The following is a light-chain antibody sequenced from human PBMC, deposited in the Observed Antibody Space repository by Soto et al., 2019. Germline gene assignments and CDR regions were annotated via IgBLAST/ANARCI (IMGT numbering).Light chain of an antibody. Sequence: AIQMTQSPSSLSASVGDRVTITCRASQAIRNDLDWYQQKPGKAPKLLIYGSSSLQSGVPSRFSGSGSGTDFTLTISSLQPEDFATYYCLQDSTYPRTFGQGTKVEIK. CDR2: GSS. J-gene: IGKJ1*01. CDR1: QAIRND. V-gene: IGKV1-6*01. CDR3: LQDSTYPRT.